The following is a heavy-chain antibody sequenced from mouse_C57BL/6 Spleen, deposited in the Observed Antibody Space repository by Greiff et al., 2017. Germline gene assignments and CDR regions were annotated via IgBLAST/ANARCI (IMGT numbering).Heavy chain of an antibody. Sequence: QVQLQQSGAELVRPGASVKLSCKASGYTFTDYYINWVKQRPGQGLEWIARIYPGSGNTYYNEKFKGKATLTAEKSSSTAYMQLSSLTSEDSAVYFCAREGAGTFPYFDYWGQGTTLTVSS. CDR2: IYPGSGNT. CDR1: GYTFTDYY. J-gene: IGHJ2*01. CDR3: AREGAGTFPYFDY. V-gene: IGHV1-76*01. D-gene: IGHD4-1*01.